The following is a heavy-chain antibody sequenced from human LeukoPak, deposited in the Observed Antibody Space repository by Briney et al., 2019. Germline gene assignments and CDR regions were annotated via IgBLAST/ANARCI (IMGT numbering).Heavy chain of an antibody. D-gene: IGHD3-10*01. CDR1: GYSFTSYW. CDR3: ARQTKGGITMVRGVLSDAFGI. Sequence: GESLKISCKGSGYSFTSYWIGWVRQMPGKGLEWMGIIYPGDSDTRYSPSFQGQVTISADKSISTAYLQWSSLKASDTAMYYCARQTKGGITMVRGVLSDAFGIWGQGTVVTVSS. J-gene: IGHJ3*02. V-gene: IGHV5-51*01. CDR2: IYPGDSDT.